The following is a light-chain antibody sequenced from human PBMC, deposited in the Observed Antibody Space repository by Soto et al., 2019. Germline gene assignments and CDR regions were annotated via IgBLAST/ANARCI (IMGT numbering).Light chain of an antibody. CDR3: CSCAGSSILV. Sequence: QSALTQPASVSGSPGQSITISCTGTSSDVGSYNLVSWYQQHPGKDPKLMIYEGSKRPSGVSNRFSGSKSGNTASLTISGLQAEDEADYYCCSCAGSSILVFGGGTKLTVL. J-gene: IGLJ2*01. CDR1: SSDVGSYNL. CDR2: EGS. V-gene: IGLV2-23*01.